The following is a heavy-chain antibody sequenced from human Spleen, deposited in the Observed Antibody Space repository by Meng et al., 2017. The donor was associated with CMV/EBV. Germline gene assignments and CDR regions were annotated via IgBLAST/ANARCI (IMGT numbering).Heavy chain of an antibody. V-gene: IGHV3-20*04. D-gene: IGHD3-22*01. CDR2: INWNGGST. CDR1: GFTFDDYG. J-gene: IGHJ4*02. CDR3: AREVTMILR. Sequence: GESLKISCAASGFTFDDYGMSWVRQAPGKGLEWVSGINWNGGSTGYADSVKGRFTISRDNSKNTLYLQMNSLRAEDTAVYYCAREVTMILRWGQGTLVTVSS.